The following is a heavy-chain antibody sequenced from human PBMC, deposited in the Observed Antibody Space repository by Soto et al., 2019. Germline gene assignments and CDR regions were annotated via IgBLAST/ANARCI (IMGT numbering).Heavy chain of an antibody. CDR3: ARSPRNYYALGSYSYFRH. CDR2: XNPNNGNT. D-gene: IGHD3-10*01. CDR1: GXXXXXXX. V-gene: IGHV1-8*01. Sequence: EVKKPGASVKVXXKXSGXXXXXXXIXWVRXXXXXXXXXXXXXNPNNGNTDYAPKFQGRVTMTMNTSIGTAYMELSSLRSEDTAVYYCARSPRNYYALGSYSYFRHWGQGTLVTVSS. J-gene: IGHJ1*01.